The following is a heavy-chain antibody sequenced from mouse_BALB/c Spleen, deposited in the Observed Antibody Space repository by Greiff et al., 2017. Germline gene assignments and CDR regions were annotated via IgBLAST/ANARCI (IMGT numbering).Heavy chain of an antibody. V-gene: IGHV3-2*02. CDR2: INYSGST. Sequence: EVKLQESGPGLVKPSQSLSLTCTVTGYPITSDYAWNWIRQFPGNKLEWMGYINYSGSTSYNPSLKSRISITRDTSKNQFFLQLNSVTTEDTATYYCARLDYFDYWGQGTTLTVSS. CDR1: GYPITSDYA. CDR3: ARLDYFDY. J-gene: IGHJ2*01.